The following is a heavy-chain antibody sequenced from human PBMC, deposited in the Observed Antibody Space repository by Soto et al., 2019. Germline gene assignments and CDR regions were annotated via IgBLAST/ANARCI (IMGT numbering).Heavy chain of an antibody. Sequence: PSETLSLTCAVYGGSFSCYYWSWIRQPPGKGLEWIGEINHSGSTNYNPSLKSRVTISVDTSKNQFSLKLSSVTAADTAVYYCARLGLTGYYFLWYGMDVWGQGTTVTVSS. J-gene: IGHJ6*02. D-gene: IGHD3-9*01. CDR1: GGSFSCYY. V-gene: IGHV4-34*01. CDR2: INHSGST. CDR3: ARLGLTGYYFLWYGMDV.